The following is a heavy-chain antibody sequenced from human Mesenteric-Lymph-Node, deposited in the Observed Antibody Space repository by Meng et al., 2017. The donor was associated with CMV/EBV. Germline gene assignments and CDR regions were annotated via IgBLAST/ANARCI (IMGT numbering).Heavy chain of an antibody. V-gene: IGHV3-7*01. Sequence: GESLKISCAASGFTFSDFGLNWVRQGPGKGPELVANINQDGSIRNYLDSVRGRFTISRDNAKASLYLQMNSLRPEDTAVYYCARDPAFSSFDYWGQGTLVTVSS. J-gene: IGHJ4*02. CDR2: INQDGSIR. CDR3: ARDPAFSSFDY. CDR1: GFTFSDFG. D-gene: IGHD3-3*02.